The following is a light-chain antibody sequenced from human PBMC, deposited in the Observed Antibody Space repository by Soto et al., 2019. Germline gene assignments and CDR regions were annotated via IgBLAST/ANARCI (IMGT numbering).Light chain of an antibody. CDR3: QQYGTSLSIT. Sequence: EIVLTQSPGTLYLSPGERATLSCRTSQSITSNFLAWYQKKPGQSPMLLIYGASRRAKGIQDRFSGSGSGTDFSLTISRLEPEDFAVYYCQQYGTSLSITFGQGTRLDI. CDR2: GAS. V-gene: IGKV3-20*01. CDR1: QSITSNF. J-gene: IGKJ5*01.